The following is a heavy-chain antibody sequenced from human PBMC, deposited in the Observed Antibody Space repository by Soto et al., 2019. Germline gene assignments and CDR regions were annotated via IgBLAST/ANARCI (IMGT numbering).Heavy chain of an antibody. CDR1: GDSVSSNSAA. Sequence: PSQTLSLTCAVSGDSVSSNSAAWNWIRQSPSRGLEWLGRTYYRSKWYNDYAVSVKSRITINPDTSKNQFSLQLNSVTPEDTAVYYCAREGELELVGHYYYYGMDVWGKGTTVTSPQ. CDR2: TYYRSKWYN. V-gene: IGHV6-1*01. D-gene: IGHD1-7*01. J-gene: IGHJ6*04. CDR3: AREGELELVGHYYYYGMDV.